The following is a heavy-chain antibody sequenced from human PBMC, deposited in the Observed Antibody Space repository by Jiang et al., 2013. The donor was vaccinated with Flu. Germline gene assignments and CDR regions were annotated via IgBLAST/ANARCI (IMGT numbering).Heavy chain of an antibody. Sequence: ELLKPSETLSLTCAVYGGSFSGYYWSWIRQPPGKGLEWIGEINHSGSTNYNPSLKSRVTISVDTSKNQFSLKLSSVTAADTAVYYCARVYSYGYYYYYGMDVWGQGDHGHRL. CDR3: ARVYSYGYYYYYGMDV. CDR1: GGSFSGYY. CDR2: INHSGST. J-gene: IGHJ6*02. D-gene: IGHD5-18*01. V-gene: IGHV4-34*01.